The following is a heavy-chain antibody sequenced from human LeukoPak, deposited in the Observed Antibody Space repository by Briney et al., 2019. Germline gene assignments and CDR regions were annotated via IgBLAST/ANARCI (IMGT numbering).Heavy chain of an antibody. D-gene: IGHD3-10*01. CDR1: GGTFSSYA. CDR2: IIPILGIA. CDR3: ARAHGSGSYSPPQEWFDP. J-gene: IGHJ5*02. Sequence: SVKVSCKASGGTFSSYAISWVRQAPGQGLEWMGRIIPILGIANYAQKFQGRVTITADKSTSTAYMELSSLRSEDTAVYYCARAHGSGSYSPPQEWFDPWGQGTLVTVSS. V-gene: IGHV1-69*04.